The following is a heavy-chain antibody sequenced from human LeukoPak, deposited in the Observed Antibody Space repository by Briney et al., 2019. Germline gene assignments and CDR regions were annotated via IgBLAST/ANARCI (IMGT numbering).Heavy chain of an antibody. CDR1: VLTFSSYG. Sequence: GGSLRLSCAASVLTFSSYGMHWVRQAPGKGLEWVAFIWHDGSNAYYADSVKGRFTISRDNSKNILSLQMNSLRAEDTAMYYCARDLSSSGFDYWGQGTLVTVSS. J-gene: IGHJ4*02. V-gene: IGHV3-33*01. D-gene: IGHD6-25*01. CDR2: IWHDGSNA. CDR3: ARDLSSSGFDY.